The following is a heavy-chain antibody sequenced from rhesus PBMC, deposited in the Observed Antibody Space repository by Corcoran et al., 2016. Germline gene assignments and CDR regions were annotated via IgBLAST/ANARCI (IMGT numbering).Heavy chain of an antibody. CDR1: GFTFGSYA. J-gene: IGHJ2*01. CDR3: ARGYSGSWNFIDL. CDR2: IIPLVGIT. Sequence: QVQLVQFGAEVKKPGASVKVSCKASGFTFGSYAINWVRQAPGQGLEWMGVIIPLVGITNYSEKFQGRITITAYTSTSTAYKELSSLRSEDTAVYYCARGYSGSWNFIDLWGPGTPITISS. D-gene: IGHD6-25*01. V-gene: IGHV1-198*02.